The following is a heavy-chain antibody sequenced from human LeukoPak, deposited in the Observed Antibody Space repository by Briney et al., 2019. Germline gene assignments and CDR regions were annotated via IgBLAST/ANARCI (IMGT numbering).Heavy chain of an antibody. V-gene: IGHV3-11*06. J-gene: IGHJ4*02. CDR2: ISTSSSYT. Sequence: LSLTCTVSGGSISSSGYYWGWIRQAPGKGLEWVSYISTSSSYTNYADSVKGRFTISRDNAKNSLYLQMNSLRAEDTAVYYCGRDWGDSYSSGDYWGQGTLVTVSS. CDR3: GRDWGDSYSSGDY. CDR1: GGSISSSGYY. D-gene: IGHD6-19*01.